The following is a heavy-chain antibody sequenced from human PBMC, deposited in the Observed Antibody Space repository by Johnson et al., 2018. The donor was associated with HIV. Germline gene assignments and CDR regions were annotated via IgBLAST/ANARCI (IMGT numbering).Heavy chain of an antibody. CDR1: GFTFSSYA. CDR2: ISYDGSNK. V-gene: IGHV3-30-3*01. D-gene: IGHD6-13*01. J-gene: IGHJ3*02. CDR3: ARELGSSWYGAFDI. Sequence: QVQLVESGGGVVQPGRSLRLSCAASGFTFSSYAMHWVRQAPGKGLEWVAVISYDGSNKYYPDSVRGRFTISRDNSKNTLYLQMNSLRAEDTAVYYCARELGSSWYGAFDIWGQGTMVTVSS.